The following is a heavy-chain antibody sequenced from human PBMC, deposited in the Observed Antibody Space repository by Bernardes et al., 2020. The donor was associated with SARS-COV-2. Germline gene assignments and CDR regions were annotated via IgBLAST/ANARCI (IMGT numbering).Heavy chain of an antibody. J-gene: IGHJ4*02. CDR3: ASPGQDAYNWYCFNY. Sequence: GGSLRLSCAASKFSVRTNYMSWVRQAPGKGLEWVSVLYSDGITQYADSVKGRFTISRDNTKNTVYLQMNSLRPEDTAVYFCASPGQDAYNWYCFNYWGQGTLVTVSS. V-gene: IGHV3-66*02. D-gene: IGHD1-1*01. CDR2: LYSDGIT. CDR1: KFSVRTNY.